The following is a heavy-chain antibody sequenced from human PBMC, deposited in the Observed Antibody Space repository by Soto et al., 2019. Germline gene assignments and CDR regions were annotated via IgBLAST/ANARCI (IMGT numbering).Heavy chain of an antibody. Sequence: QTLSLTGATSGASLSRDSAAWNWIRQSPARGLEWLGRTYYRSKWYSYYALSVKSRITINPYTSKNQFSLQLNSMTPKDTHEYYCARVPARVKEYYDSSGYGNAFEIWGRGTMVTVSS. CDR3: ARVPARVKEYYDSSGYGNAFEI. CDR1: GASLSRDSAA. V-gene: IGHV6-1*01. D-gene: IGHD3-22*01. J-gene: IGHJ3*02. CDR2: TYYRSKWYS.